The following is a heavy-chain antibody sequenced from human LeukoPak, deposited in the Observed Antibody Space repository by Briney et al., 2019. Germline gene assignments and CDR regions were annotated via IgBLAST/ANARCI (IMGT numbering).Heavy chain of an antibody. Sequence: GGSLRLSCAASGFTFSIYGMNWVRQAPGKGLEWVSGISPGGDIPYYADSVKGRFTISRDNSKNTMYLQMNSLRAEDTALYYCAQDRASIQFYIWGQGTLVTVSS. J-gene: IGHJ4*02. CDR1: GFTFSIYG. V-gene: IGHV3-23*01. D-gene: IGHD5-24*01. CDR2: ISPGGDIP. CDR3: AQDRASIQFYI.